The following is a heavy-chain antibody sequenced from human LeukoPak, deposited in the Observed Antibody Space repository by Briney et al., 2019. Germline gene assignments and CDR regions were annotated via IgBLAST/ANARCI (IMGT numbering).Heavy chain of an antibody. V-gene: IGHV4-61*02. CDR1: GGSISSGSYY. Sequence: PSQTLSLTCTVSGGSISSGSYYWSWIRQPAGKGLEWIGRIYTSGSTNYNPSLKSRVTISVDTSKNQFSLKLSSVTAADTAVYYCARDSGGSGSHDYWGQGTLVTVSS. CDR2: IYTSGST. D-gene: IGHD1-26*01. J-gene: IGHJ4*02. CDR3: ARDSGGSGSHDY.